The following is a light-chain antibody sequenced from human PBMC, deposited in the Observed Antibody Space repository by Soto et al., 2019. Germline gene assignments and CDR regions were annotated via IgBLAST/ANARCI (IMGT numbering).Light chain of an antibody. Sequence: QSALTQPASVSGSPGQSITISCTGTGGDVGAYNSVSWYQQHPGKAPKLMIYVVSHRPSGISNRFSGSKSGNTASLTISGLQTEDEADYYCASYTTSRPVVFGGGTQLTVL. V-gene: IGLV2-14*01. J-gene: IGLJ3*02. CDR1: GGDVGAYNS. CDR2: VVS. CDR3: ASYTTSRPVV.